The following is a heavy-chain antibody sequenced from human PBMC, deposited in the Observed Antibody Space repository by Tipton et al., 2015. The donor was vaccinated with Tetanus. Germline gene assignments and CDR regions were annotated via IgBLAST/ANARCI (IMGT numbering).Heavy chain of an antibody. CDR1: GSSITSTTHY. Sequence: TLSLTCTVSGSSITSTTHYWGWIRQAPGKGLEWIGIIYYSGSTYYNASLRSRVTISVDTSKNQFSLQLRSVTAADTAVYYCARQDTLNYYYVGYFHYWGQGTLVTVSS. V-gene: IGHV4-39*01. CDR3: ARQDTLNYYYVGYFHY. CDR2: IYYSGST. J-gene: IGHJ4*02. D-gene: IGHD3-22*01.